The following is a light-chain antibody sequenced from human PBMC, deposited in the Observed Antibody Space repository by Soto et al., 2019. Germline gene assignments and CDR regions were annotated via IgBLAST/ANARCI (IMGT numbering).Light chain of an antibody. CDR2: DVS. Sequence: QSALTQPPSVSGSPGQSVAVSCTGTSSDVGGSNGVSWYQQPPGTAPKLIIYDVSNRPSGVPDRFSGSKSGNTASLIISGLQAEDEGDYYCSSYTSNSTYVFGTGTKLTVL. J-gene: IGLJ1*01. CDR1: SSDVGGSNG. V-gene: IGLV2-18*02. CDR3: SSYTSNSTYV.